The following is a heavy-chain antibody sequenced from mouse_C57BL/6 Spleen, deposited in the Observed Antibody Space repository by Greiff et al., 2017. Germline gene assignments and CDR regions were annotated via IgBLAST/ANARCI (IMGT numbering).Heavy chain of an antibody. Sequence: VQLQQSGAELVRPGASVKLSCTASGFNIKDDYMHWVKQRPEQGLEWIGWIDPENGDTEYASKFQGKATITADTSSNTAYLQLSSLTSEDTAVYYCTTDDTGTAMDYWGQGTSVTVSS. J-gene: IGHJ4*01. CDR3: TTDDTGTAMDY. D-gene: IGHD4-1*01. CDR2: IDPENGDT. V-gene: IGHV14-4*01. CDR1: GFNIKDDY.